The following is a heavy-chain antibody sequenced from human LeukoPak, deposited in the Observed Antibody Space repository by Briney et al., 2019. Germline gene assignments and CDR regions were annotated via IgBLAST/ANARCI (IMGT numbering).Heavy chain of an antibody. V-gene: IGHV3-74*01. CDR1: GFTFSNYF. CDR3: VRLYAY. CDR2: ITGDGRST. D-gene: IGHD2/OR15-2a*01. Sequence: GGSLRLSCTASGFTFSNYFMHWVRQVPGEGPVWVSRITGDGRSTSYADAVKGRFTISRDNAKNTLYLQMNSLRAEDTALYYCVRLYAYWGQGTLVTVSS. J-gene: IGHJ4*02.